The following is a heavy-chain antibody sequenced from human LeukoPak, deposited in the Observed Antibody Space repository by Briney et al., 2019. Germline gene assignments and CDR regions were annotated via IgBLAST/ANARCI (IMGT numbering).Heavy chain of an antibody. Sequence: PSETLSLASTVDAGSMSSYYWSWIRQPAGKGLEWIGRIYTSGSNNYNPSLKSRVTMSVDTSKNQFSLKLSSVTAADTAVYYCASSEIVGAQEVDYWGQGTLVTVSS. CDR2: IYTSGSN. V-gene: IGHV4-4*07. D-gene: IGHD1-26*01. CDR1: AGSMSSYY. J-gene: IGHJ4*02. CDR3: ASSEIVGAQEVDY.